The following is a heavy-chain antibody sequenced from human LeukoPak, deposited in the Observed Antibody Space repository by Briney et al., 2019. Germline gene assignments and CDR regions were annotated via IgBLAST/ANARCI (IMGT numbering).Heavy chain of an antibody. D-gene: IGHD3-22*01. CDR1: GYTLTELS. V-gene: IGHV1-24*01. J-gene: IGHJ3*02. CDR2: FYPEDGET. CDR3: ATQIDSSDAFDI. Sequence: GASVKVSCKVSGYTLTELSMHWVRQAPGKGVEWMGGFYPEDGETIYAQKFQGRVTMTEDTSTDTAYMELSSLRSEDTAVYYCATQIDSSDAFDIWGQGTMVTVSS.